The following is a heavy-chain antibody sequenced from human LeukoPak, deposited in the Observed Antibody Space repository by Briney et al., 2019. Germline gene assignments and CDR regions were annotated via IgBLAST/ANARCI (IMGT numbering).Heavy chain of an antibody. CDR3: ARLPRKASGLGRDY. CDR2: IWYDGSNK. J-gene: IGHJ4*02. CDR1: GFTFSSYG. Sequence: GGSLRLSCAASGFTFSSYGMHWVRQAPGKGLEWVAVIWYDGSNKYYADSVKGRFTISRDNSKNTLYLQMNSLRAEDTAVYYCARLPRKASGLGRDYWGQGTLVTVSS. D-gene: IGHD5-12*01. V-gene: IGHV3-33*08.